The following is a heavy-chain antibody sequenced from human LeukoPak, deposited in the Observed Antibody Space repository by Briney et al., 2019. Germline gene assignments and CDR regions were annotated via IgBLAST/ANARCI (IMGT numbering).Heavy chain of an antibody. J-gene: IGHJ3*02. CDR3: ARDGNIVVLPATSKAFDI. Sequence: PSETLSLTCTVSGASITSYHWSWIRQPAGKGLEWIGRMFYSGNTDYNPSLKSRLTMSIDTSKNQFSLKLSSVTAADTAVYFCARDGNIVVLPATSKAFDIWGQGTMVTVSS. CDR1: GASITSYH. V-gene: IGHV4-4*07. CDR2: MFYSGNT. D-gene: IGHD2-2*01.